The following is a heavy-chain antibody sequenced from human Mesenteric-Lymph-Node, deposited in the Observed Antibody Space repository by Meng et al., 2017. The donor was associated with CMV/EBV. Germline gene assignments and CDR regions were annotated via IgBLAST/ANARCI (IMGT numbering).Heavy chain of an antibody. Sequence: SETLSLTCTVSGDSISKYFWAWIRQPPGKGLEWIGYIHYSASTRYNPSLKIRVTISVDTSKNQVSLKLSSLTAADTAVYYCARFSATGAYYYGMDVWGQGTTVTVSS. CDR1: GDSISKYF. V-gene: IGHV4-59*01. CDR2: IHYSAST. CDR3: ARFSATGAYYYGMDV. J-gene: IGHJ6*02. D-gene: IGHD1-1*01.